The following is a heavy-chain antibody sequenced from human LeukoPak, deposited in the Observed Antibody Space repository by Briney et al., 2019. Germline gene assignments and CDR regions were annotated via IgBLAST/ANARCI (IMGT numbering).Heavy chain of an antibody. CDR2: IYYSGST. V-gene: IGHV4-39*01. J-gene: IGHJ4*02. CDR1: CGSISSGSYY. D-gene: IGHD2-15*01. Sequence: SQTLSLTCTVSCGSISSGSYYWGWIRQPPGKGLEWIGSIYYSGSTYYNPSLKSRVTMSVDTSKNQFSLKLSSVTAADTAVYYCARLGYCSGGGCYLFSDYWGQGTLVTVSS. CDR3: ARLGYCSGGGCYLFSDY.